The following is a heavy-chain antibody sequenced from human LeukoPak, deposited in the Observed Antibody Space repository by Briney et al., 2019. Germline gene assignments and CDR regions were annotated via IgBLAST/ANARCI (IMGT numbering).Heavy chain of an antibody. CDR2: IPDSGSYS. CDR3: VRGESRDY. D-gene: IGHD6-13*01. J-gene: IGHJ4*02. CDR1: GFTFSSYT. V-gene: IGHV3-21*01. Sequence: PGGSLRLSCAASGFTFSSYTMNWVRQAPGKGLEWVSSIPDSGSYSHHADSVKGRFTISRDNAKNSLHLHMNNLGAGDTAVYYCVRGESRDYWGQGTLVTVSS.